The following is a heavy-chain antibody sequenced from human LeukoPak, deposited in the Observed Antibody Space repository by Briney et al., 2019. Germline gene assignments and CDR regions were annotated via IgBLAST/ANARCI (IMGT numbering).Heavy chain of an antibody. CDR1: GGSFSGYY. J-gene: IGHJ4*02. CDR2: INHSGST. D-gene: IGHD1-26*01. V-gene: IGHV4-34*01. CDR3: ARRHSGSYVDY. Sequence: SETLSLTCAVYGGSFSGYYWSWIRQPPGKGLEWIGEINHSGSTNYNPSLKSRVTISVDTSKNQFSLKLSSVTAADTAVYYCARRHSGSYVDYWGQGTLVTVSS.